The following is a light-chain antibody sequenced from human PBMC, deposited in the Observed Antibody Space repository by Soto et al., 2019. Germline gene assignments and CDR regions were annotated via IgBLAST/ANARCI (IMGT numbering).Light chain of an antibody. V-gene: IGLV2-14*03. Sequence: QSALTQPASVSGSPGQSITISCTGTSSDIGGYNYVSWYQQHPGKVPKLMIYDVSDRPSGVSDRFSASKSGNTASLTISGLQAEDEADYFCSSYTSGSTVIFGGGTKLTVL. CDR3: SSYTSGSTVI. J-gene: IGLJ2*01. CDR2: DVS. CDR1: SSDIGGYNY.